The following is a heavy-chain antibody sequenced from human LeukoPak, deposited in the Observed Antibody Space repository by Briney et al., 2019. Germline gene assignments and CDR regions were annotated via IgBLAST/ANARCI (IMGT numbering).Heavy chain of an antibody. V-gene: IGHV3-30*03. CDR2: MSYDGFNK. Sequence: PGGSLRLSCAASGFTFSSYAMHWVRQSLGKGLEWVAVMSYDGFNKYYADSVKGRFTISRDNSKNTLYLQMNSLRAEDTAVFYCARDPWEGAFDIWGQGTMVTVSS. CDR3: ARDPWEGAFDI. J-gene: IGHJ3*02. D-gene: IGHD1-26*01. CDR1: GFTFSSYA.